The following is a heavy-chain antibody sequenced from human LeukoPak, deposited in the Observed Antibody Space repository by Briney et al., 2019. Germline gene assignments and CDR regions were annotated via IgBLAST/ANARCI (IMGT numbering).Heavy chain of an antibody. V-gene: IGHV4-61*01. Sequence: SETLSLTCTVSGYSISSGYYWGWIRQAPGKGLEWIGYIYYTGRTKYNPSLASRLTISIDTSKSQFSLKLSSVTAADTAVYYCAREYYGSSGYYNDYWGQGALVTVSS. D-gene: IGHD3-22*01. J-gene: IGHJ4*02. CDR3: AREYYGSSGYYNDY. CDR1: GYSISSGYY. CDR2: IYYTGRT.